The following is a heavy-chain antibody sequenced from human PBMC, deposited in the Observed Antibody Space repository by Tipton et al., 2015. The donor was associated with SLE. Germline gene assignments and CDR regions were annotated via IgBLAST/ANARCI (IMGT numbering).Heavy chain of an antibody. CDR1: GGTFSSYA. Sequence: QSGPEVKKPGSSVKVSCKASGGTFSSYAISWVRQAPGQGLEWMGGIIPIFGTANYAQKFQGRATITADESTSTAYMELSSLRSEDTAVYYCARWAVYCSSTSCYGKGPFDYWGQGTLVTVSS. CDR2: IIPIFGTA. J-gene: IGHJ4*02. D-gene: IGHD2-2*01. CDR3: ARWAVYCSSTSCYGKGPFDY. V-gene: IGHV1-69*01.